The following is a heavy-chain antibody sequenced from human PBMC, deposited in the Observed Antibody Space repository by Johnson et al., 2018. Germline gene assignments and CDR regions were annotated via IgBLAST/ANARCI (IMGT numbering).Heavy chain of an antibody. CDR1: GFTVSSNY. J-gene: IGHJ6*02. V-gene: IGHV3-53*01. CDR3: AREPDTVAATSGYYGMDV. D-gene: IGHD6-19*01. Sequence: EVQLVESGGGLIQPGGSLRLSCAASGFTVSSNYMSWVRQAPGKGLEWVAVIYSGGSTYYADSVKGRFTISRDNSKNTLYLQMNSLRAEDTAVYYCAREPDTVAATSGYYGMDVWGQGTTVTVSS. CDR2: IYSGGST.